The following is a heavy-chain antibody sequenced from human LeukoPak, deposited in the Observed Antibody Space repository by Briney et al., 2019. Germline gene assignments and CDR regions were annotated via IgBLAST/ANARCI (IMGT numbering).Heavy chain of an antibody. V-gene: IGHV3-7*01. Sequence: GGSLRLSCEGSGFTFSNYWMSWVRQAPGKGLEWVANIQQHGSETYYGDSVKGRFTISRDNAKNSLFPQMNSLRAEDTAVYYCARKPGNRDPTYYFDYWGQGTLVTVSS. CDR1: GFTFSNYW. CDR2: IQQHGSET. J-gene: IGHJ4*02. D-gene: IGHD3-10*01. CDR3: ARKPGNRDPTYYFDY.